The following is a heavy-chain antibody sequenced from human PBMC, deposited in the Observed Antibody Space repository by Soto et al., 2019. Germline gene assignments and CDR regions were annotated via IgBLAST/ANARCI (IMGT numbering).Heavy chain of an antibody. Sequence: EVQLLDSGGGLVQPGGSLRLSCTASGFTFSDYAMSWVRQPPGKGLEWVSVISAGGSTYYADSVKGRFTGSRANSKNTLYLHMNSLRAEDTAVYYCANVPIWCSSTSCYTEGFDYWGQGTLVTVSS. CDR1: GFTFSDYA. V-gene: IGHV3-23*01. CDR3: ANVPIWCSSTSCYTEGFDY. CDR2: ISAGGST. D-gene: IGHD2-2*02. J-gene: IGHJ4*02.